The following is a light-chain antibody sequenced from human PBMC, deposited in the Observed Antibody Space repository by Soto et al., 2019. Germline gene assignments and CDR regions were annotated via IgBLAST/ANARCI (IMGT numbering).Light chain of an antibody. CDR2: DES. CDR1: QDISNY. J-gene: IGKJ3*01. V-gene: IGKV1-33*01. Sequence: DIQMTQSPSSLSASVGDRVTITCQASQDISNYLKWYQQKPGKAPKLLIYDESNLETGVPSRFTGSGSGTDFTFTISSLQPEDIATYYCQGISFGPGTKVDIK. CDR3: QGIS.